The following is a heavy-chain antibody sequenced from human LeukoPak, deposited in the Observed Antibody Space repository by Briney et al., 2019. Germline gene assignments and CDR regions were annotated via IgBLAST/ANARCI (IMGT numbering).Heavy chain of an antibody. CDR2: IIPILNIA. CDR3: ARVTMFDFWSGYYNMDV. J-gene: IGHJ6*03. V-gene: IGHV1-69*04. Sequence: GASVKVSCKASGGTFSSYAISWVRQAPGQGLEWVGRIIPILNIAKYAQKLQGRVTMTTDTSTSTAYMELRSLRSDDTAVYYCARVTMFDFWSGYYNMDVWGKGTTVTVSS. CDR1: GGTFSSYA. D-gene: IGHD3-3*01.